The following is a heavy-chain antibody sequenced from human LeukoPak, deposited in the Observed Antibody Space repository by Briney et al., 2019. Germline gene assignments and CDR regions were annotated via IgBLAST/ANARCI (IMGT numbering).Heavy chain of an antibody. CDR1: GFTFSDYY. Sequence: GGSLRLSCAASGFTFSDYYMSWIRQAPGKGLEWVSAISGSGGSTYYADSVQGRFAISRDNSKNTLYLQMSSLRAEDTAVYYCAASSGTYYRYFDYWGQGTLVTVSS. D-gene: IGHD1-26*01. CDR2: ISGSGGST. V-gene: IGHV3-23*01. CDR3: AASSGTYYRYFDY. J-gene: IGHJ4*02.